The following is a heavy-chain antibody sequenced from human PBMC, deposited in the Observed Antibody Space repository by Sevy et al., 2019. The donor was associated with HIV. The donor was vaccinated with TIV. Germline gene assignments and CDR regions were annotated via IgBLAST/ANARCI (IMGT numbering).Heavy chain of an antibody. CDR2: ISYDGSNK. J-gene: IGHJ6*01. CDR3: AREHWNPRDCGMDL. D-gene: IGHD1-1*01. CDR1: GFTFSSYA. V-gene: IGHV3-30-3*01. Sequence: GGSLRLSCAASGFTFSSYAMHWVRQAPGKGLEWVAVISYDGSNKYYADSVKGRFTISRDNSTNTLYLQMNSLRAEDTAVYYCAREHWNPRDCGMDLWGQGTTVTVSS.